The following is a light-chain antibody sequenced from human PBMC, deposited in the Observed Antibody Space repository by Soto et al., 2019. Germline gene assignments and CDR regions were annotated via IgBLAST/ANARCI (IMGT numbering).Light chain of an antibody. CDR3: QQYNNWPRT. Sequence: IVMTQSPATLSVSPGERATLSCRASQSVSSNLAWYQQKPGQAPRLLIYGASARATGVSVRFSGSGSGTEFTLTISSLQSEDFAVYYCQQYNNWPRTFGQGTKVDIK. J-gene: IGKJ1*01. V-gene: IGKV3-15*01. CDR1: QSVSSN. CDR2: GAS.